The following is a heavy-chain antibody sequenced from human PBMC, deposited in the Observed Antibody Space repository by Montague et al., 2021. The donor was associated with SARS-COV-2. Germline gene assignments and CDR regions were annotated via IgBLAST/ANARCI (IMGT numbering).Heavy chain of an antibody. CDR1: GYSISSGYY. V-gene: IGHV4-38-2*02. Sequence: SETLSLTCTVSGYSISSGYYWGWIRKFPGKGLEWIGSIYHSGSTYFNPSFKSRVTISVDTSKNQFSLNLSSVTAADTAVYYCAKVAGSHDTFDIWGRGTMVTVSS. J-gene: IGHJ3*02. CDR3: AKVAGSHDTFDI. D-gene: IGHD6-19*01. CDR2: IYHSGST.